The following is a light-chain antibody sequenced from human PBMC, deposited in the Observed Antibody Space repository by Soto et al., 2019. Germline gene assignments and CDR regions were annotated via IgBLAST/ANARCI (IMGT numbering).Light chain of an antibody. V-gene: IGKV3D-20*02. Sequence: EIVMTQSPATLSVSPGERATLSCMASQSVSSSYLAWYQQKPGQAPRLLIYGASSRATGIPARFSGSGFGTDFTLTISSLEPEDAAVYYCQQRSNWPPITFGQGTRLEIK. CDR2: GAS. CDR1: QSVSSSY. CDR3: QQRSNWPPIT. J-gene: IGKJ5*01.